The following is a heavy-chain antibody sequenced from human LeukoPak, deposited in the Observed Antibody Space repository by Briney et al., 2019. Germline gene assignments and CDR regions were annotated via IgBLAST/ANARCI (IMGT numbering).Heavy chain of an antibody. CDR3: VKGGSLVRGVRYFDY. CDR1: GFTFSSYA. CDR2: IGDNGVNT. J-gene: IGHJ4*02. V-gene: IGHV3-23*01. Sequence: GGSLRLSCAASGFTFSSYAMSWVRQAPGKGLEWVSIIGDNGVNTYYADSVKGRFTISRDNSKNTLYPQVNSLRAEDTAVYYCVKGGSLVRGVRYFDYWGQGTLLTVSS. D-gene: IGHD3-10*01.